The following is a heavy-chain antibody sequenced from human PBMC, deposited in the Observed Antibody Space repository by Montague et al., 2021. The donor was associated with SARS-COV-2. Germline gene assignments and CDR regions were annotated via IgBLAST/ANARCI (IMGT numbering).Heavy chain of an antibody. D-gene: IGHD3-16*01. CDR2: ISSSGSTI. Sequence: SLRLSCAASGFTFSSYEMNWVRQAPGKGLEWVSYISSSGSTIYYXDSVKGRFTISRDNAKNSLYLQMNSLRAADTAVYYCARAVPYVFRPLKYFDYWGQGTLVTVSS. J-gene: IGHJ4*02. CDR3: ARAVPYVFRPLKYFDY. CDR1: GFTFSSYE. V-gene: IGHV3-48*03.